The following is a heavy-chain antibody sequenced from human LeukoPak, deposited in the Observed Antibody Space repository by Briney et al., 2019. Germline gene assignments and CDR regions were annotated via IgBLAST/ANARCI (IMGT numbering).Heavy chain of an antibody. CDR2: IYYSGST. CDR1: GGSISSSSYY. D-gene: IGHD3-3*01. Sequence: NPSETLSLTCTVSGGSISSSSYYWGWIRQPPGKGLEWIGSIYYSGSTYYNPSLKSRVTISVDTSKNQFSLKPSSVTAADTAVYYCASINGKYDFWGKGTTVTVSS. V-gene: IGHV4-39*01. CDR3: ASINGKYDF. J-gene: IGHJ6*04.